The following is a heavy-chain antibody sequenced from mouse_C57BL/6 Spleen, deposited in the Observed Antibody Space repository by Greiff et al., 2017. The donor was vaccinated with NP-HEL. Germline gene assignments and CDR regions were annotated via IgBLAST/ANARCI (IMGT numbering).Heavy chain of an antibody. CDR2: IRSKSSNYAT. CDR3: VRDVDY. CDR1: GFTFNTYA. J-gene: IGHJ4*01. V-gene: IGHV10-3*01. Sequence: EVKLMESGGGLVQPKGSLKLSCAASGFTFNTYAMHWVRQAPGKGLEWVALIRSKSSNYATYYADSVKDRFTISRDDSQIMLYQQMDNLRTEYTAMYYCVRDVDYWGQGTSVTVSS.